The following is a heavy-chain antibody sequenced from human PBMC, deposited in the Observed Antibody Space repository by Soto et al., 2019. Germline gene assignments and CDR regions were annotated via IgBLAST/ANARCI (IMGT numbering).Heavy chain of an antibody. CDR3: ASAGAHRWYYYGMDV. D-gene: IGHD1-26*01. Sequence: QVQLVQSGAEVKKPGSSVKVSCKASGGTFSSYAISWVRQAPGQGLEWMGGMIPIFGTANYAQKFQGRVRITADESTSTAYMELSSVRSEDTSGYYCASAGAHRWYYYGMDVWGQGTTVTVSS. CDR1: GGTFSSYA. CDR2: MIPIFGTA. J-gene: IGHJ6*02. V-gene: IGHV1-69*01.